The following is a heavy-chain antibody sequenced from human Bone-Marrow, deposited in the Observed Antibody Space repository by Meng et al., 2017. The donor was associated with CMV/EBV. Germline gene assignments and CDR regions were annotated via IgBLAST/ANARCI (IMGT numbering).Heavy chain of an antibody. CDR2: INHRGST. V-gene: IGHV4-34*01. CDR3: ASKGGYCTNGVCYKNWFDP. J-gene: IGHJ5*02. CDR1: SLSCFL. Sequence: SLSCFLRIRTPQPPGKAPALIGEINHRGSTNYNPSLQRRVTISVDSSTNQFSLKLSSVTAADTAVYYCASKGGYCTNGVCYKNWFDPWGQGTLVTVSS. D-gene: IGHD2-8*01.